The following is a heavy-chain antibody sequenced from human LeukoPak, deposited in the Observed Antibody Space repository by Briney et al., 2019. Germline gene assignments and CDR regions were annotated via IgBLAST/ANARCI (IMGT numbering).Heavy chain of an antibody. D-gene: IGHD1-26*01. CDR2: ISSRSSYI. V-gene: IGHV3-21*01. CDR3: ARVIVGATSPREDYYYYYGMDV. CDR1: GFTFSSYS. Sequence: GGSLRLSCAASGFTFSSYSMNWVRQAPGKGLEWVSSISSRSSYIYYADSVKGRFTISRDNAKNSLYLQMNSLRAEDTAVYYCARVIVGATSPREDYYYYYGMDVWGQGTTVTVSS. J-gene: IGHJ6*02.